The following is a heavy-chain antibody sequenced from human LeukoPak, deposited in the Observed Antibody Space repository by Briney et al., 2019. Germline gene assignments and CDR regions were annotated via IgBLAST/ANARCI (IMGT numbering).Heavy chain of an antibody. CDR1: GGSISSYY. V-gene: IGHV4-59*01. J-gene: IGHJ4*02. D-gene: IGHD3-9*01. CDR3: ARDAMFDYYFDY. CDR2: IYYSGST. Sequence: SETLSLTCTVSGGSISSYYWSWIRQPPGKGLEWIGYIYYSGSTNYNPSLKSRVTISVDTSKNQFSLKLSSVTAADTAVYYCARDAMFDYYFDYWGQGTLSPSPQ.